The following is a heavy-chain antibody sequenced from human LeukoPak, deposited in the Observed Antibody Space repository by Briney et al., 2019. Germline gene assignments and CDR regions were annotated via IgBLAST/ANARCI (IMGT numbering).Heavy chain of an antibody. D-gene: IGHD3-3*01. CDR3: ARGRGRFLEWLSPDY. CDR1: GFTFSDYY. CDR2: ISSSGSTI. Sequence: GGSLRLSCAASGFTFSDYYMIWIRQAPGKGLEWVSYISSSGSTIYYADSVKGRFTISRDNAKNSLYLQMNSLRAEDTAVYYCARGRGRFLEWLSPDYWGQGTLVTVSS. J-gene: IGHJ4*02. V-gene: IGHV3-11*04.